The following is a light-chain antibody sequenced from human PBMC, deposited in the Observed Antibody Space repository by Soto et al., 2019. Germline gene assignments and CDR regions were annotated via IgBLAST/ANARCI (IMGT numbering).Light chain of an antibody. J-gene: IGKJ1*01. CDR1: QSVSTN. CDR3: QQYNNWPPWT. V-gene: IGKV3-15*01. CDR2: GAS. Sequence: RVMTQSPATLSLSPGERATLSCRASQSVSTNVAWYQQKPGQAPRLLIYGASTRATDIPARFSGSGSGTYFTLTISSLQSEDFAVYYCQQYNNWPPWTYGHGTKVEVK.